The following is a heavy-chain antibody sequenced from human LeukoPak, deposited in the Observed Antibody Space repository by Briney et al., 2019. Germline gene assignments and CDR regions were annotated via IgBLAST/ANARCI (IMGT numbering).Heavy chain of an antibody. CDR1: GGSISSYY. D-gene: IGHD3-22*01. CDR2: IYTTGST. V-gene: IGHV4-4*07. Sequence: PSETLSLTCTVSGGSISSYYWSWIRQPAGKGLEWIGHIYTTGSTNYNPSLKSRVTMSVDTSKNQFSLKLSSVTAADTAVYYCAREGNYYDSSGYFDAFDIWGQGTMVTVSS. J-gene: IGHJ3*02. CDR3: AREGNYYDSSGYFDAFDI.